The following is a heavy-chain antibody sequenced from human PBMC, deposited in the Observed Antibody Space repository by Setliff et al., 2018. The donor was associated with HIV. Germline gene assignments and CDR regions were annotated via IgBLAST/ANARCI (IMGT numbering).Heavy chain of an antibody. CDR1: GDPMSSTSYY. CDR2: IYQSGST. J-gene: IGHJ6*03. Sequence: SETLSLTCTVSGDPMSSTSYYWGWIRQSPGKRLEWLASIYQSGSTSYNPSLSSRLPISVDTSKNQVSLRLSSATAADTGVYYCARHRDPPGSSWIFYYYYMDLWGGGTTVTVSS. CDR3: ARHRDPPGSSWIFYYYYMDL. V-gene: IGHV4-39*01. D-gene: IGHD6-13*01.